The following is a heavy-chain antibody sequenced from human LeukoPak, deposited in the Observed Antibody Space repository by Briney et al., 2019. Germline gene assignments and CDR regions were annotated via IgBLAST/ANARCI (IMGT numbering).Heavy chain of an antibody. CDR1: GFTFSSNR. J-gene: IGHJ6*03. V-gene: IGHV3-7*01. Sequence: GGSLRLSCAGSGFTFSSNRMSCVRHAPGKGLEWVANIKQDGREKYYVDSVKGRFTISRDNAKNSLYLKMKTLRDEDTAVYYCARDSVPAARAYYYYYDMDAWGKGTTVTVSS. CDR2: IKQDGREK. CDR3: ARDSVPAARAYYYYYDMDA. D-gene: IGHD2-2*01.